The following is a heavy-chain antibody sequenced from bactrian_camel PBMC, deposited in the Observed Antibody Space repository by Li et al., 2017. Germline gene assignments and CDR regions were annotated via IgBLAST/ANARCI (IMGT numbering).Heavy chain of an antibody. CDR3: AIPVMYGDSCRGADGAKY. V-gene: IGHV3S1*01. CDR1: GYTSKEYC. J-gene: IGHJ4*01. D-gene: IGHD6*01. CDR2: MYQGGAKT. Sequence: VQLVESGGGSVQTGGSLTLSCVASGYTSKEYCMAWLRQRPGEEREGVAAMYQGGAKTYYADSVKGRFTISQDNAKNTLYLQMDNLKPEDTAMYYCAIPVMYGDSCRGADGAKYWGQGTQVTVS.